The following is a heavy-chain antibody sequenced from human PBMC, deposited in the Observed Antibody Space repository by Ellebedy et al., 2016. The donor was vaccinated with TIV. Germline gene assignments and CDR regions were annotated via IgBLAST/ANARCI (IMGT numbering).Heavy chain of an antibody. Sequence: SETLSLTXTVSGGSISSYYWSWIRQPPGKGLEWIGYIYYSGSTNYNPSLKSRVTISVDTSKNQFSLKLSSVTAADTAVYYCARGLWMATSDYWGQGTLVTVSS. CDR3: ARGLWMATSDY. J-gene: IGHJ4*02. V-gene: IGHV4-59*01. CDR1: GGSISSYY. D-gene: IGHD5-24*01. CDR2: IYYSGST.